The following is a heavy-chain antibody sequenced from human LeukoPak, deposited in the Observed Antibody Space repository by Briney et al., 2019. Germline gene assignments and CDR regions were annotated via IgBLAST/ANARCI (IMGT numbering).Heavy chain of an antibody. CDR3: ARNYGDYFDY. Sequence: PSETLSLTCAVSGGSIRTFYWSWIRQPPGKGLEWIGYITYSGSTYYNPSLKSRVTISVDTSKNQFSLKLSSVTAADTAVYYCARNYGDYFDYWGQGTLVTVSS. CDR1: GGSIRTFY. CDR2: ITYSGST. D-gene: IGHD4-17*01. J-gene: IGHJ4*02. V-gene: IGHV4-59*08.